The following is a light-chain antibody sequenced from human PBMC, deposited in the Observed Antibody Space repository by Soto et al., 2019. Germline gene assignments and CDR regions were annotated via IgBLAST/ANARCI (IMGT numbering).Light chain of an antibody. CDR1: QTVSSGY. CDR3: QQYSRSPPT. V-gene: IGKV3-20*01. Sequence: IVLTQSPGTLSLSPGERATLSCRASQTVSSGYLAWYQQKHGQAPRLLIYGASSRATGIPDRFSGSGSGTDFTLTISRLEPEDFAVYYCQQYSRSPPTFGHGTKVDIK. J-gene: IGKJ1*01. CDR2: GAS.